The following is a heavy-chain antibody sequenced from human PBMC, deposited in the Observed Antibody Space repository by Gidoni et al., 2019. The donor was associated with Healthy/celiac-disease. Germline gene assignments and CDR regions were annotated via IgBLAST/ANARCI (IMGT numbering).Heavy chain of an antibody. CDR2: IYYSGST. CDR3: ARGDYYDSSGHPDWFDP. D-gene: IGHD3-22*01. V-gene: IGHV4-31*01. Sequence: QVQLQESGPGLVKPSQTLSLTCPVSGGSISSGGYYWSWIRQHPGKGLEWIGYIYYSGSTYYNPSLKSLVTISVDTSKNQFSLKLSSVTAADTAVYYCARGDYYDSSGHPDWFDPWGQGTLVTVSS. CDR1: GGSISSGGYY. J-gene: IGHJ5*02.